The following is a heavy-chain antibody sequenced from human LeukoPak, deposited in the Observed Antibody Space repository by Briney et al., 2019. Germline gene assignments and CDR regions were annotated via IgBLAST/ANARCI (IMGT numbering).Heavy chain of an antibody. CDR3: ARERRLYYDSSGYYYGAFDI. V-gene: IGHV1-18*01. CDR2: ISAYNGNT. J-gene: IGHJ3*02. Sequence: ASVKVSCKASGYTFTSCGISWVRQAPGQGLEWMGWISAYNGNTNYAQKLQGRVTMTTDTSTSTAYMELRSLRSDDTAVYYCARERRLYYDSSGYYYGAFDIWGQGTMVTVSS. CDR1: GYTFTSCG. D-gene: IGHD3-22*01.